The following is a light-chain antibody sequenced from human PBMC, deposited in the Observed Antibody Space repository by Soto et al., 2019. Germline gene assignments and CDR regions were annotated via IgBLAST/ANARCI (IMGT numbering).Light chain of an antibody. CDR3: HHYNNWVFT. J-gene: IGKJ3*01. CDR2: GTS. Sequence: EIVMTQSPATLSVSPGDRATLSCRASQSLGSNLAWYQQKPGQAPRLLIYGTSTRATGIPARFSGSGSGTEFTLTISSLQSEDFAVYYCHHYNNWVFTFGPGTKVDVK. V-gene: IGKV3D-15*01. CDR1: QSLGSN.